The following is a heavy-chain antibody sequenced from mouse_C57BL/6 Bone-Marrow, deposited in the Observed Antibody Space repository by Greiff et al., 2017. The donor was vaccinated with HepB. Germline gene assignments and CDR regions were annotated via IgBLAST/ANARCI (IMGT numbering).Heavy chain of an antibody. CDR1: GYTFTSYW. CDR3: ARGRRGFAY. V-gene: IGHV1-59*01. J-gene: IGHJ3*01. CDR2: IDPSDSYT. Sequence: VQLQQPGAELVRPGPSVKLSCKASGYTFTSYWMHWVKQRPGQGLEWIGVIDPSDSYTNYNQKFKGKATLTVDTSSSTAYMQLSSLTSEDSAVYYCARGRRGFAYWGQGTLVTVSA.